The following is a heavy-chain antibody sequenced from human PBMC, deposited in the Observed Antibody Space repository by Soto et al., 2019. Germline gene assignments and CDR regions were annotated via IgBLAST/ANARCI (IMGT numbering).Heavy chain of an antibody. J-gene: IGHJ4*02. V-gene: IGHV1-69*02. CDR2: IIPILGIA. CDR1: GGTFSSYT. Sequence: QVQLVQSGAEVKKPGSSVTVSCKASGGTFSSYTISWVRQAPGQGLEWMGRIIPILGIANYAQKFQGRVTITADHSTSTAYMELRSLRSEYTAVYYCARLDTAMVGEWGQGTLVTVSS. CDR3: ARLDTAMVGE. D-gene: IGHD5-18*01.